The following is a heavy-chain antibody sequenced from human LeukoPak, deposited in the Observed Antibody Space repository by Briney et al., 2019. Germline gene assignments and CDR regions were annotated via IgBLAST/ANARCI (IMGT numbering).Heavy chain of an antibody. D-gene: IGHD3-16*01. CDR2: IYYSGPT. CDR1: GASINSYY. J-gene: IGHJ4*02. Sequence: SSETLSLTCTVSGASINSYYWTWIRQPPGKGLDWIGYIYYSGPTNYNPSLNSRVTISVDTSKNQFSLKPSSVTAADTAVYYCARFGSLREPIHDYWGQGTLVTVSS. V-gene: IGHV4-59*01. CDR3: ARFGSLREPIHDY.